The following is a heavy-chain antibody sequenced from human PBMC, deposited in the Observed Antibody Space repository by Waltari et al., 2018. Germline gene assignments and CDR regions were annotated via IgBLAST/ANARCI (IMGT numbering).Heavy chain of an antibody. J-gene: IGHJ4*02. D-gene: IGHD3-10*01. CDR2: VSHDGSTI. Sequence: QVQLVASGXGVVQPGXSLRLSCAASGFXFSNYAMHWVRQTPGKGLEWVTLVSHDGSTIHYAESVRGRFSIXRDNSRDTLYLQMNSLTXDDSAIYYCARGTGSGSFLVDXWXQGTLVTVST. V-gene: IGHV3-30-3*01. CDR1: GFXFSNYA. CDR3: ARGTGSGSFLVDX.